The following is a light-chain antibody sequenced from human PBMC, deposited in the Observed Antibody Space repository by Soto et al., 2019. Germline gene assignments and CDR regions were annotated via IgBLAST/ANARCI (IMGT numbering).Light chain of an antibody. V-gene: IGKV3-11*01. CDR1: QSVNGI. CDR3: QQRISWALT. Sequence: EIVLKQSPATLSLSPGERATLSCRASQSVNGILAWYQQKPGHAPRLLISDSSNRATSISARFSGSGSEKDDTPTISSLEPEDFAVYYCQQRISWALTCGGGTKVEIK. J-gene: IGKJ4*01. CDR2: DSS.